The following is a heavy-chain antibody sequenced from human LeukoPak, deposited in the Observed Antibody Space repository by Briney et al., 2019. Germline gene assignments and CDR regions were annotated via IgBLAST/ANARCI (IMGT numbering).Heavy chain of an antibody. Sequence: GVTLRLSCAASGFTFSSFSMSWVRQAPGKGLVWVSRISSEGTSTSYADSVKGRFTISRDNAENMLYLQMNSLRAEDTALYCCARYSESYHAIDYWGQGTLVTVSS. CDR2: ISSEGTST. J-gene: IGHJ4*02. CDR3: ARYSESYHAIDY. CDR1: GFTFSSFS. V-gene: IGHV3-74*01. D-gene: IGHD1-26*01.